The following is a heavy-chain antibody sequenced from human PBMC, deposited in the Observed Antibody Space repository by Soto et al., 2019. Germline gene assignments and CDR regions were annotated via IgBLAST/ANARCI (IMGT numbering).Heavy chain of an antibody. J-gene: IGHJ6*02. CDR3: ARWTSYYASSGRTKYNYYGMDV. CDR1: GYTFTSYG. CDR2: ISADNGNT. V-gene: IGHV1-18*04. Sequence: GASVKVSCKASGYTFTSYGISWVRQATGQGLDWMGWISADNGNTNYAQKLQGRVTMTTDTSTSTAYMALRSLRSHDTAVYYCARWTSYYASSGRTKYNYYGMDVWGQGTTVTVSS. D-gene: IGHD3-22*01.